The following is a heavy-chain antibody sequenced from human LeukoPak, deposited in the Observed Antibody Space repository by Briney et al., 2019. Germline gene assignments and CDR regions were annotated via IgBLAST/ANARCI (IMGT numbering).Heavy chain of an antibody. CDR1: GFTFSSYA. D-gene: IGHD3-22*01. CDR2: ISGSGGST. CDR3: AGHDSSGYYDGY. V-gene: IGHV3-23*01. Sequence: GGFLRLSCAASGFTFSSYAMSWVRQAPGKGLEWVSAISGSGGSTYYADSVKGRFTISRDNAKNSLYLQMNSLRAEDTAVYYCAGHDSSGYYDGYWGQGTLVTVSS. J-gene: IGHJ4*02.